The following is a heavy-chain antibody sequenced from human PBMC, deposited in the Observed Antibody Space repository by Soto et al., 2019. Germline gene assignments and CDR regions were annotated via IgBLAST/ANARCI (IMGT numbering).Heavy chain of an antibody. Sequence: DSVQVSCTASGHRFTNYYMHWVRQAPGQGHAWMGIINPSGGRTTYAQKFQGRVTMTRDTSTSTFHMELSSLTSEDTAVYYCWVLYHYDSSAEYDYWGQGTPVTVSS. D-gene: IGHD3-22*01. J-gene: IGHJ4*02. CDR2: INPSGGRT. CDR3: WVLYHYDSSAEYDY. V-gene: IGHV1-46*01. CDR1: GHRFTNYY.